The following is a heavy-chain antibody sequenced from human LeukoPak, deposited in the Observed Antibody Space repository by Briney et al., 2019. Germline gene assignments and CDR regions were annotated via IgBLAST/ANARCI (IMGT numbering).Heavy chain of an antibody. J-gene: IGHJ5*02. CDR3: AHSPYYHDSFGYFYRRFDP. CDR2: IYWDDEK. V-gene: IGHV2-5*02. D-gene: IGHD3-22*01. Sequence: SGPPLVKPTQTLTLTCTFSGFSLSTSGVGVGWIRQPPGKALEWLALIYWDDEKRYSPALKRRLTITKDTSKNQVVLTMTNMDPVDTATYYCAHSPYYHDSFGYFYRRFDPWGQGTLVTVSS. CDR1: GFSLSTSGVG.